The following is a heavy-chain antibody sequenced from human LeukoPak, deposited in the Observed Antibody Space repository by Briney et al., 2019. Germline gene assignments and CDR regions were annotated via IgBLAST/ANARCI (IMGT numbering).Heavy chain of an antibody. CDR1: GGTFSSYA. CDR2: IIPIFGTA. V-gene: IGHV1-69*13. D-gene: IGHD2-15*01. CDR3: ARSLAGRTQLGYWYFDL. J-gene: IGHJ2*01. Sequence: SVKVSCKASGGTFSSYAISWVRQAPGQGLEWMGGIIPIFGTANYAQKFQGRVTITADESTSTAYMELSSLRSEDTAVYYCARSLAGRTQLGYWYFDLWGRGTLVTVSS.